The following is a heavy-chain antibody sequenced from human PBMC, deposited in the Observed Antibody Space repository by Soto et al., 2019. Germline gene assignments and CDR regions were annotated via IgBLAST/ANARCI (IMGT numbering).Heavy chain of an antibody. Sequence: EVQLVESGGGLVQPGGYLRLSCVASGFTFDSYAMNCVRQAPGKGLEWISWIGPSSSETEYSDSVQGRFTISRDNAKNLLYLQMNRLNDEDTAVYYCARDHRWAFDNWGQGDLVTVTS. V-gene: IGHV3-48*02. CDR2: IGPSSSET. J-gene: IGHJ4*02. CDR3: ARDHRWAFDN. D-gene: IGHD3-16*01. CDR1: GFTFDSYA.